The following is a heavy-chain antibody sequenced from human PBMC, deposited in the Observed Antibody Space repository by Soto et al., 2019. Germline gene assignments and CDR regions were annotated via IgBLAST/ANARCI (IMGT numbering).Heavy chain of an antibody. J-gene: IGHJ5*02. CDR1: GGSVSSGNYY. D-gene: IGHD1-20*01. V-gene: IGHV4-61*01. Sequence: QVQLQESGPGLVKPSETLSLTCTVSGGSVSSGNYYWSWIRQPPGKGLDWLGNIYYSGSTNYNPSLKSRVTMSVDMARNQFSLKLSSVTAADTAVYYCARMSVTARNWFDPWGQGTLVSVSS. CDR2: IYYSGST. CDR3: ARMSVTARNWFDP.